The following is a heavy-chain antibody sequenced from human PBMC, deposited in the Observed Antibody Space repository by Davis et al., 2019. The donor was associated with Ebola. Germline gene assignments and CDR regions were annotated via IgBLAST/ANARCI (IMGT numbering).Heavy chain of an antibody. CDR3: AREIAAALDY. CDR2: IYYSGST. D-gene: IGHD6-13*01. V-gene: IGHV4-31*03. CDR1: GGSISSGGSY. Sequence: MPSETLSLTCTVSGGSISSGGSYWSWIRQHPGEGLEYIGYIYYSGSTHYNPSLKSRVTISVDTSKNQFSLKLSSVTAADTAVYYCAREIAAALDYWGQGTLVTVSS. J-gene: IGHJ4*02.